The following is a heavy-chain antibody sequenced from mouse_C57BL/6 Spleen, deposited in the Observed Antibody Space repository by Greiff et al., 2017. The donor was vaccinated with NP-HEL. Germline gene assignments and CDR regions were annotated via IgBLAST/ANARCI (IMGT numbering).Heavy chain of an antibody. CDR3: ARSRTTVVGYFDV. CDR1: GYTFTSYW. CDR2: IYPGSGST. D-gene: IGHD1-1*01. Sequence: VQLQQPGAELVKPGASVKMSCKASGYTFTSYWITWVKQRPGQGLEWIGDIYPGSGSTNYNEKFKSKATLTVDTSSSTAYMQLSSLTSEDSAVDYCARSRTTVVGYFDVWGTGTTVTVSS. V-gene: IGHV1-55*01. J-gene: IGHJ1*03.